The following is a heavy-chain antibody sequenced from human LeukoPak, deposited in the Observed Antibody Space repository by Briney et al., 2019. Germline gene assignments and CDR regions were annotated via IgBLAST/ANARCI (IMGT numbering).Heavy chain of an antibody. Sequence: KPSETLSLTCTVSGCSISSSSYYWGWIRQPPGKGLEWIVRIYYSGSTYYNPSLKSRVTISRDKSKNQFSLKMSSVTAADTAVYYCASYYGSGRWKFDYWGQGTLVTVSS. CDR2: IYYSGST. J-gene: IGHJ4*02. D-gene: IGHD3-10*01. CDR3: ASYYGSGRWKFDY. V-gene: IGHV4-39*01. CDR1: GCSISSSSYY.